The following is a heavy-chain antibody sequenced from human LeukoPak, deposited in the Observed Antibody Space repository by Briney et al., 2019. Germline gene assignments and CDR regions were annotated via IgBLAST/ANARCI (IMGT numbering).Heavy chain of an antibody. CDR2: IIPIFGTA. D-gene: IGHD3-16*02. Sequence: ASVKVSCKASGYTFTAYYMHWVRQAPGQGLEWMGGIIPIFGTANYAQKFQGRVTITADESTSTAYMELSSLRSEDKAVYYCARDRYESSRYYGMDVWGQGTTVTVSS. CDR1: GYTFTAYY. J-gene: IGHJ6*02. CDR3: ARDRYESSRYYGMDV. V-gene: IGHV1-69*13.